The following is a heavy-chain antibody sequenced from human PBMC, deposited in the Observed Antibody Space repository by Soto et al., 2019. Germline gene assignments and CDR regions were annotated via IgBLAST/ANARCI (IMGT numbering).Heavy chain of an antibody. CDR2: MYYSGST. CDR1: GGSISSYY. J-gene: IGHJ4*02. V-gene: IGHV4-59*08. D-gene: IGHD3-10*01. CDR3: ARGRLWATMVRGVIINYFDY. Sequence: LSLTCTVSGGSISSYYWSWIRQPPGKGLEWIGYMYYSGSTNYNPSLKSRVTISVDTSKNQFSLKLSSVTAADTAVYYCARGRLWATMVRGVIINYFDYWGQGTLVTVSS.